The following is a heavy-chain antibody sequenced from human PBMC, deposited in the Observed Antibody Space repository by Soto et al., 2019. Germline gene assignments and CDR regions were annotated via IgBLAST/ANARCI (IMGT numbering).Heavy chain of an antibody. CDR2: INPDSGGT. V-gene: IGHV1-2*02. J-gene: IGHJ3*02. Sequence: QVQLVQSGAEVKKPGASVKVSCKASGYTFTGYYLHWVRQAPGQGLEWMGWINPDSGGTNHAQKLQGRVTMTRDTSITTDYRELSRLTSDDTAVYYCARGLAVPGPLANDAFDIWGQGTMVTVSS. CDR1: GYTFTGYY. D-gene: IGHD6-19*01. CDR3: ARGLAVPGPLANDAFDI.